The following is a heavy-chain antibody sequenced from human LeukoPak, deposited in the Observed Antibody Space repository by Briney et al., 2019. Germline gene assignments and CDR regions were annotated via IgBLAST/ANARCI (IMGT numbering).Heavy chain of an antibody. J-gene: IGHJ1*01. V-gene: IGHV4-4*02. Sequence: RPSETLSLTCAVTGGSISNNWWTWVRQPPGKGLEWIGEISQSARTNYNPSLKSRVTMSVDKSRNQFSLKMNSVTAADTAVYYCAGVRLGSSGFSEYFEHWGQGTLVTVSS. CDR2: ISQSART. D-gene: IGHD3-22*01. CDR3: AGVRLGSSGFSEYFEH. CDR1: GGSISNNW.